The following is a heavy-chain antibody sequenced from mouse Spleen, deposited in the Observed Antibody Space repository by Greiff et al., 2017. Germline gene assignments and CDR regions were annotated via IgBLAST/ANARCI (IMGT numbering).Heavy chain of an antibody. CDR1: GFTFSSYA. Sequence: EVKLVESGGGLVKPGGSLKLSCAASGFTFSSYAMSWVRQSPEKRLEWVAEISSGGSYTYYPDTVTGRFTISRDNAKNTLYLEMSSLRSEDTAMYYCARPGRYDGAMDYWGQGTSVTVSS. CDR3: ARPGRYDGAMDY. CDR2: ISSGGSYT. D-gene: IGHD2-14*01. V-gene: IGHV5-9-4*01. J-gene: IGHJ4*01.